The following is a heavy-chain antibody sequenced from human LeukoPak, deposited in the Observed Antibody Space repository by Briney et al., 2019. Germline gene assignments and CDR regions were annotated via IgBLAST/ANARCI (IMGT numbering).Heavy chain of an antibody. CDR2: IYYSGST. Sequence: KPSETLSLTCTVSGGSISSSSYYWGWIRQPPGKGLEWIGSIYYSGSTYYNPSLKSRVTISVDTSKNQFSLKLSSVTAADTAVYYCVRQLGILMPGNWFDPWGQGTLVTVSS. V-gene: IGHV4-39*01. CDR3: VRQLGILMPGNWFDP. J-gene: IGHJ5*02. CDR1: GGSISSSSYY. D-gene: IGHD6-13*01.